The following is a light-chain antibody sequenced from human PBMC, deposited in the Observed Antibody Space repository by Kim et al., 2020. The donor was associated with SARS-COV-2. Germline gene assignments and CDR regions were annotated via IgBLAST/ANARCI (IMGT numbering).Light chain of an antibody. CDR3: QRYNSVPWT. Sequence: ASVGDRVTITCRASQGISSYFAWYQQKAGKVPKLLIYAASALQSGVPSRFRGSGSGTDCTLTISSLQPEDVATYYCQRYNSVPWTFGQGTKVDIK. V-gene: IGKV1-27*01. J-gene: IGKJ1*01. CDR1: QGISSY. CDR2: AAS.